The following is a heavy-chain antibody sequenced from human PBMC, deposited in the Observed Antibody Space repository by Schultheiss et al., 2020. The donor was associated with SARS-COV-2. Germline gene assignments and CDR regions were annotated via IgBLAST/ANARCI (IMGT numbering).Heavy chain of an antibody. CDR1: GGSFSGYY. V-gene: IGHV4-34*01. D-gene: IGHD3-10*01. J-gene: IGHJ4*02. Sequence: SETLSLTCAVYGGSFSGYYWSWIRQPPGKGLEWIGEINHSGSTNYNPSLKSRLTISVDTSKNQFSLKLRSVTAADTAVYHCARFYRRFGGFDYWGQGTLVTVSS. CDR3: ARFYRRFGGFDY. CDR2: INHSGST.